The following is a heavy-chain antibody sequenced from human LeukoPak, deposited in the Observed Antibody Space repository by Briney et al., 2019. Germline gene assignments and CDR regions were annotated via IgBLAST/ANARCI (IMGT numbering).Heavy chain of an antibody. J-gene: IGHJ5*02. CDR2: IYYSGST. D-gene: IGHD6-19*01. CDR1: GGSISSSSYY. Sequence: PSETLSLTCTVSGGSISSSSYYWGWIRQPPGEGLEWIGSIYYSGSTYYNPSLKSRVTISVDTSKNQFSLKLSSVTAADTAVYYCARDPSPLAVAGTKWFDPWGQGTLVTVSS. V-gene: IGHV4-39*07. CDR3: ARDPSPLAVAGTKWFDP.